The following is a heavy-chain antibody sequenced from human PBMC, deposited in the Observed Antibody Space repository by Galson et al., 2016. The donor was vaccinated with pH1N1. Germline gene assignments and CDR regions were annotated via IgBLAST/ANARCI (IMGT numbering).Heavy chain of an antibody. J-gene: IGHJ4*02. V-gene: IGHV3-7*01. CDR1: GLSFRNYW. D-gene: IGHD5-12*01. CDR2: IKLDASET. Sequence: LRLSCAASGLSFRNYWMSWVRQAPGKGLEWVANIKLDASETHYAVSVKGRFIISRDYAKHILYLQLNGLRAEDTAIYYCRAVSWMAFDHWGQGTPVTVSS. CDR3: RAVSWMAFDH.